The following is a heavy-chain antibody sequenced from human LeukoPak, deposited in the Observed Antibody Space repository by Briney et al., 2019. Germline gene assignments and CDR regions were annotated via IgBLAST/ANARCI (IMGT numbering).Heavy chain of an antibody. CDR2: IYYSGST. V-gene: IGHV4-59*08. CDR1: GGSISSYY. Sequence: SETPSLTCTVSGGSISSYYWSWIRQPPGKGLEWIGYIYYSGSTNYNPSLKSRVTISVDTSKNQFSLKLSSVTAADTAVYYCARHRGYSGYVDYWGQGTLVTVSS. D-gene: IGHD5-12*01. CDR3: ARHRGYSGYVDY. J-gene: IGHJ4*02.